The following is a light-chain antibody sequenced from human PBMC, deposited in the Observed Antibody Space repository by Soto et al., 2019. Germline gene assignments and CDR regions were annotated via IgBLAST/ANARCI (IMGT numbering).Light chain of an antibody. CDR3: QQVASLPIT. Sequence: DIQMTQSPSSVSASVGDRVTITCRASQGIGGSLAWYQQKPGKAPKLLIFGASTLQGGVPSRFSGSGSGTDFTLTISSLQADDCASYFCQQVASLPITFGQGTRLDIK. V-gene: IGKV1-12*01. CDR1: QGIGGS. J-gene: IGKJ5*01. CDR2: GAS.